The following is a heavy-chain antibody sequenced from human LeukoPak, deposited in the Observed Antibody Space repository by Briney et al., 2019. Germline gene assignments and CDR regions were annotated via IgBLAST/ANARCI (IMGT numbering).Heavy chain of an antibody. D-gene: IGHD3-22*01. CDR3: ATSFPYYYDSSGHYTRYNWFDP. CDR2: VDPEDGET. V-gene: IGHV1-69-2*01. Sequence: ASVKICCKVSGYTFTDYYMHWVQQAPGKGLEWMGLVDPEDGETIYAEKFQGRVTITADTSTDTAYMELSSLRSEDTAVYYCATSFPYYYDSSGHYTRYNWFDPWGQGTLVTVSS. CDR1: GYTFTDYY. J-gene: IGHJ5*02.